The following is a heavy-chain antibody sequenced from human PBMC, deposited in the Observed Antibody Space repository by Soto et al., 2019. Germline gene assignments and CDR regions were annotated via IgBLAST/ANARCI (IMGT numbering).Heavy chain of an antibody. CDR2: IYYSGST. CDR3: ARYRREAVAGYTLDN. Sequence: SETLSLTCTVSGGSISSSSYYWGWIRQPPGKGLEWIGSIYYSGSTYYNPSLKSRVTISVDTSKNQFSLKLSSMTAADTAVYYCARYRREAVAGYTLDNWGQGILVTVSS. J-gene: IGHJ4*02. V-gene: IGHV4-39*07. D-gene: IGHD6-13*01. CDR1: GGSISSSSYY.